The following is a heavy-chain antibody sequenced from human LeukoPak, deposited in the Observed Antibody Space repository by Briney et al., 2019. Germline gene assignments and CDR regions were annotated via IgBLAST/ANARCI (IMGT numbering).Heavy chain of an antibody. D-gene: IGHD5-12*01. CDR2: FYISGST. CDR3: AREWHHVFDY. Sequence: SETLSLTCTVSGGSISSYYWSWIRQPAGKGLEWIGRFYISGSTNYNPSLKSRVIMSVDKSKNQFSLKLRSVTAADTAVYYCAREWHHVFDYWGQGNLVTVSS. CDR1: GGSISSYY. V-gene: IGHV4-4*07. J-gene: IGHJ4*02.